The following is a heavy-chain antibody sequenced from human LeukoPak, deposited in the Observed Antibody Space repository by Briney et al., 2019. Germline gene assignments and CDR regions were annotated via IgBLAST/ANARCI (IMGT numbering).Heavy chain of an antibody. Sequence: GGSLRLSCAASGFTFSSYGMHWVRQAPGKGLEWVAFIRYDGSNKYYADSVKGRFTISRDNSKNTLYLQMNSLRAEDTAVYYCARGKSITIFGVVRLDYWGQGTLVTVS. CDR2: IRYDGSNK. D-gene: IGHD3-3*01. CDR1: GFTFSSYG. CDR3: ARGKSITIFGVVRLDY. V-gene: IGHV3-30*02. J-gene: IGHJ4*02.